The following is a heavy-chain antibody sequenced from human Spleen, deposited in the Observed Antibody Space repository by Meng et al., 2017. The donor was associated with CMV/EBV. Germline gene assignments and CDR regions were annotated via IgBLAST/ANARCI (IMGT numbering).Heavy chain of an antibody. D-gene: IGHD2-2*02. CDR1: GFTFSSYW. J-gene: IGHJ3*02. V-gene: IGHV3-7*03. CDR2: IKQDGSDT. CDR3: AKDRALYCSSTSCYTDAFDI. Sequence: GGSLRLSCAASGFTFSSYWMSWVRQAPGKGLEWVANIKQDGSDTYYPGSVKGRFTISRDNSKNTLYLQMNSLRAEDTAVYYCAKDRALYCSSTSCYTDAFDIWGQGTMVTVSS.